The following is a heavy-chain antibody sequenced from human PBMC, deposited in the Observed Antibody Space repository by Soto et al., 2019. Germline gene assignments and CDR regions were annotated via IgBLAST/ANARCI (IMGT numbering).Heavy chain of an antibody. CDR3: ARGSYYDFWSGYEARNWFDP. Sequence: GGSLRLSCAASGFTFSSYWMHWVRQAPGKGLVWVSRINSDGSSTSYADSVKGRFTISRDNAKNTLYLQMNSLRADDTAVYYCARGSYYDFWSGYEARNWFDPWGQGTLVTVSS. CDR1: GFTFSSYW. V-gene: IGHV3-74*01. J-gene: IGHJ5*02. CDR2: INSDGSST. D-gene: IGHD3-3*01.